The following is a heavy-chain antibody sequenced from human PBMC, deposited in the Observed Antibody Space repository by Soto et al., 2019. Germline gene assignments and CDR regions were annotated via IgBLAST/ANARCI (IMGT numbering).Heavy chain of an antibody. V-gene: IGHV4-59*12. CDR3: AREPDDFWSGYSDAFDI. D-gene: IGHD3-3*01. Sequence: SETLSLTCTVSGGSISSYYWSWIRQPPGKGLEWIGYIYYSGSTNYNPSLKSRVTISVDTSKNQFSLKLSSVTAADTAVYYCAREPDDFWSGYSDAFDIWGQGTMVTVSS. CDR2: IYYSGST. J-gene: IGHJ3*02. CDR1: GGSISSYY.